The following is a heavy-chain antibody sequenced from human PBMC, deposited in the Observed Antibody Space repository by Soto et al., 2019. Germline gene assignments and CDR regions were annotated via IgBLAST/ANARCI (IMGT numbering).Heavy chain of an antibody. CDR1: GGSVSSGSYY. D-gene: IGHD6-13*01. CDR2: IYSNGNT. J-gene: IGHJ4*02. CDR3: TRGPSSWYNY. Sequence: PSETLSLTCTVSGGSVSSGSYYWSWIRQPPGKGLEWIGYIYSNGNTNYNPSLKSRVTISLDTSKNQFSLKLSSVTAADTAVYYCTRGPSSWYNYWGQGALVTVSS. V-gene: IGHV4-61*01.